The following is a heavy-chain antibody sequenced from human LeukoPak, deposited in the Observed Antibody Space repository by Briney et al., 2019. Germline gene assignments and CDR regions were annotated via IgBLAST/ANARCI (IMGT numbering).Heavy chain of an antibody. CDR3: AGVRSYYGSVTGKSYYFDY. Sequence: SQTLSLTCTVSGGSISSGDYYWGWIRQPPGKGLEWIGYVSSNEGTNYNPSLKSRVTILVDTSKNQFSLKLSSVTAADTAVYYCAGVRSYYGSVTGKSYYFDYWGQGTLVTVSS. V-gene: IGHV4-61*08. J-gene: IGHJ4*02. D-gene: IGHD3-10*01. CDR2: VSSNEGT. CDR1: GGSISSGDYY.